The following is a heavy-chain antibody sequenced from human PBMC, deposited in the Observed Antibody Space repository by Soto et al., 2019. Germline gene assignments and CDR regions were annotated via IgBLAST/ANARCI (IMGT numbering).Heavy chain of an antibody. CDR1: GFTFSSYG. Sequence: QVQLVESGGGVVQPGRSLRLSCAASGFTFSSYGMHWVRQAPGKGLEWVAFIWYDGSRKFYADSVKGRFTISRDNSKNTLYLQMTRLRADDTAVYYCARDQVDRLKPRESGYVDYWGQGTLVTVSS. D-gene: IGHD2-15*01. CDR3: ARDQVDRLKPRESGYVDY. J-gene: IGHJ4*02. V-gene: IGHV3-33*01. CDR2: IWYDGSRK.